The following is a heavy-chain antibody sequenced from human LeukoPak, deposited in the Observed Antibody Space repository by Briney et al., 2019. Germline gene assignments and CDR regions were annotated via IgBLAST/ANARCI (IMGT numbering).Heavy chain of an antibody. CDR2: IYPGDSDT. Sequence: GESLKFSCKGSGYSFTSSWIAWVRQMHGKGMEWMGIIYPGDSDTRYSLSFQGQVTISADKSISTAYLQWSSLKASDTAMYYCARSGYSYGWFGYWGQGTLVTVSS. V-gene: IGHV5-51*01. CDR1: GYSFTSSW. D-gene: IGHD5-18*01. CDR3: ARSGYSYGWFGY. J-gene: IGHJ4*02.